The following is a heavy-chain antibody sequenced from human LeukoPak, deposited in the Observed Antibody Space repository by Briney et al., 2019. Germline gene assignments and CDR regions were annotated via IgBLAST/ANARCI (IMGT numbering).Heavy chain of an antibody. CDR3: AISTWITSDY. CDR2: INHSGST. CDR1: GGPLSGYY. V-gene: IGHV4-34*01. J-gene: IGHJ4*02. D-gene: IGHD5-12*01. Sequence: SDPLSLMCAVCGGPLSGYYWRWMRQPPRRGLEGMGDINHSGSTNYNPPLKSRVTISVDTSKKQCSLTLSSVTAADTAGYYCAISTWITSDYWGQGTLVTVSS.